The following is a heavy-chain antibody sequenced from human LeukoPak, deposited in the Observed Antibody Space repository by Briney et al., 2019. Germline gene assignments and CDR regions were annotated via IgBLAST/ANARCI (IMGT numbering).Heavy chain of an antibody. V-gene: IGHV3-15*01. CDR3: TTGEPIVVVPAAVYFDL. CDR2: IKSKTDGGTI. CDR1: GFSLNNAW. J-gene: IGHJ2*01. D-gene: IGHD2-2*01. Sequence: GGSLRLSCAASGFSLNNAWMSWVRQAPGKGLEWVGRIKSKTDGGTIDYAAPVKGRFTISRDDSKNTLYLQMNSLKTEDTAVYYCTTGEPIVVVPAAVYFDLWGRGTLVTVSS.